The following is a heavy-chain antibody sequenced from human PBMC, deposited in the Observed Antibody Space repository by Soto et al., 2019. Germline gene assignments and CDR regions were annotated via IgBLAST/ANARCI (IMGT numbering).Heavy chain of an antibody. CDR3: ARGRASGSYYLLDY. J-gene: IGHJ4*02. V-gene: IGHV1-8*01. D-gene: IGHD3-10*01. Sequence: GPSVKVSCKASGNTFTSYDINWVRQATGHGLEWMGWINPNSGNIGYAQKFQGRVTMTRDTAIRTAYMEVSRLRSDDTAVYYCARGRASGSYYLLDYWGQGTLVTSPQ. CDR2: INPNSGNI. CDR1: GNTFTSYD.